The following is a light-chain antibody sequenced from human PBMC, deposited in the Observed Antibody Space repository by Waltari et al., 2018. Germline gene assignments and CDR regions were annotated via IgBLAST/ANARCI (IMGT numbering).Light chain of an antibody. Sequence: DIQMSQSPSSLSASVGDRVTLTCRASQDINNFLNWYQQKPGKAPNLLIYYANTLPSGVPSRFSGNGSGTEFTLTISNLKPEDFATYYCQQGNNYPYTFGPGTKVEI. CDR2: YAN. V-gene: IGKV1-17*02. J-gene: IGKJ2*01. CDR3: QQGNNYPYT. CDR1: QDINNF.